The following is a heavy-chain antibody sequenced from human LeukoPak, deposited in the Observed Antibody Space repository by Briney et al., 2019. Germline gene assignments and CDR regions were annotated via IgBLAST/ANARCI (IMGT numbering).Heavy chain of an antibody. Sequence: TGGSLRLSCAASGFNFGSYSMNWVRQAPGKGLEWVSYISSSSSTTYYADSLKGRFTISRDNAKNSLYLQMNSLRGEDTAVYYCARDGRRRLYGVDVWGQGTTVTVSS. J-gene: IGHJ6*02. CDR1: GFNFGSYS. D-gene: IGHD6-25*01. CDR2: ISSSSSTT. CDR3: ARDGRRRLYGVDV. V-gene: IGHV3-48*01.